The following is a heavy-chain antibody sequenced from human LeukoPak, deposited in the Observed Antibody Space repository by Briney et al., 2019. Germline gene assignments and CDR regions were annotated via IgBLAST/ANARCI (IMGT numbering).Heavy chain of an antibody. CDR3: ARDLEWLYPGGAFDI. D-gene: IGHD3-3*01. J-gene: IGHJ3*02. CDR1: GYTFTSYY. CDR2: INPSGGST. Sequence: GASVKVSCKASGYTFTSYYMHWVRQAPGQGLEWMRIINPSGGSTSYAQKFQGRVTMTRDTSTSTVYMELSRLRSDDTAVYYCARDLEWLYPGGAFDIWGQGTMVTVSS. V-gene: IGHV1-46*01.